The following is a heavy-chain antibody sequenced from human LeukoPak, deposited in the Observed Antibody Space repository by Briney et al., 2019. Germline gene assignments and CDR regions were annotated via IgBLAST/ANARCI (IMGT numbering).Heavy chain of an antibody. D-gene: IGHD1-26*01. V-gene: IGHV1-2*02. Sequence: ASVKVSCKASGYTFTGYFMHWVRQAPGQGLEWMGWINPNNGGTTYAQRFQGRVTMTTDTPATTAYMELSRLRSDDTAVYYCARDPASSGSYYDYWGQGALVSVSS. J-gene: IGHJ4*02. CDR3: ARDPASSGSYYDY. CDR2: INPNNGGT. CDR1: GYTFTGYF.